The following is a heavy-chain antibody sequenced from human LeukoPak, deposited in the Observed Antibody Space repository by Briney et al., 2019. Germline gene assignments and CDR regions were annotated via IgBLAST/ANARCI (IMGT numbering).Heavy chain of an antibody. D-gene: IGHD6-13*01. CDR3: AKVLAVGSSWYPFDY. Sequence: PGGSLRLSCAASGFTFSSYAMSWVRQAPGKGLEWVSAISGSGGSTYYADSVKGRFTISRDNSKNTLYLQMSSLRAEDTAVYYCAKVLAVGSSWYPFDYWGQGTLVTVSS. J-gene: IGHJ4*02. CDR2: ISGSGGST. CDR1: GFTFSSYA. V-gene: IGHV3-23*01.